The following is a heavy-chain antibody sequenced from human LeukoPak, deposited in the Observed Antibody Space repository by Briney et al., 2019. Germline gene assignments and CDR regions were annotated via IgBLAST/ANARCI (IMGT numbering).Heavy chain of an antibody. CDR1: GSPFTSYG. CDR2: ISAYNCNT. J-gene: IGHJ4*02. D-gene: IGHD1-26*01. CDR3: ARAYYSPFDY. V-gene: IGHV1-18*01. Sequence: GASVKVSYKASGSPFTSYGISWVRPAPGQGVEWMGWISAYNCNTNYAQKLQGRVTMTTDTSTSTAYMELRSLRSDDTAVYYCARAYYSPFDYWGQGTLVTVSS.